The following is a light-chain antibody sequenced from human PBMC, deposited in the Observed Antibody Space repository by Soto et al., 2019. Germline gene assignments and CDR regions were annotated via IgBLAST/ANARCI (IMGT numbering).Light chain of an antibody. CDR2: RNY. V-gene: IGLV1-47*01. CDR3: AAWDDSLSGVV. J-gene: IGLJ2*01. Sequence: QAVVTQPPSASGTPGQRVTISCPGSSSNIGSNYVYWYQQLSGTAPKLLIYRNYHRPSGVPDRFSGSKSGTSASLAISGLRSEDEADYYCAAWDDSLSGVVFGGGTKLTVL. CDR1: SSNIGSNY.